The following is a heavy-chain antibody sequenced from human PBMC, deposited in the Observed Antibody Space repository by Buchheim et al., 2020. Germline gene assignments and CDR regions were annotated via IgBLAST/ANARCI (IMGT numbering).Heavy chain of an antibody. V-gene: IGHV3-30*18. CDR3: AKAPLERWLQSGSFLDY. J-gene: IGHJ4*02. D-gene: IGHD5-24*01. CDR1: GFAFSSYG. CDR2: ISYDGSNQ. Sequence: QVQVVESGGGVVQPGRSLRLSCAASGFAFSSYGMHWVRQAPGKGLEWVAVISYDGSNQFYADSVKGRFTISRDNSKNTVYLQMNSLRAEDTAVYYCAKAPLERWLQSGSFLDYWGQGTL.